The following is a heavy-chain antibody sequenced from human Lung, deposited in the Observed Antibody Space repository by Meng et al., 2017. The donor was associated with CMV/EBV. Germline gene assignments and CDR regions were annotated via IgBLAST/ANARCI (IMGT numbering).Heavy chain of an antibody. CDR3: ARTRFFDWLLYPFDY. D-gene: IGHD3-9*01. Sequence: GGSLRLXCAASGFTFSSYEMNWVRQAPGKGLEWVSYISSSGSTIYYADSVKGRFTISRYNAKNSLYLQMNSLRAEDTAVYYCARTRFFDWLLYPFDYWGQGTXVTVSS. V-gene: IGHV3-48*03. CDR1: GFTFSSYE. J-gene: IGHJ4*02. CDR2: ISSSGSTI.